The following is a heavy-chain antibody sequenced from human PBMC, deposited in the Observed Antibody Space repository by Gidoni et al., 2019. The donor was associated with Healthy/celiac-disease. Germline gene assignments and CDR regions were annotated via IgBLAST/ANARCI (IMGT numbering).Heavy chain of an antibody. V-gene: IGHV3-74*01. CDR3: ARVLRELLDYYYYGMDV. CDR1: GFTFSSYW. CDR2: INSDGSST. Sequence: EVQLVESGGGLVQPGGSLRRSCAASGFTFSSYWMHWFRQAPVKGLVWVSRINSDGSSTSYADSVKGRFTISRDNAKNTLYLQMNSLRAEDTAVYYCARVLRELLDYYYYGMDVWGQGTTVTVSS. J-gene: IGHJ6*02. D-gene: IGHD1-26*01.